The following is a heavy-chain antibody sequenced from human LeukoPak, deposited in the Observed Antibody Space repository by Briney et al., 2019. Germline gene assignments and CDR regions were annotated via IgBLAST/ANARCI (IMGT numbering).Heavy chain of an antibody. CDR3: ARDSSRGDWFDP. CDR2: IYYSGST. Sequence: PSQTLSLTCTVSGGSISSGGYYWSWIRQHPGKGLEWIGYIYYSGSTYYSPSLKSRVTISVDTSKNQFSLKLSSVTAADTAVYYCARDSSRGDWFDPWGQGTLVTVSS. J-gene: IGHJ5*02. CDR1: GGSISSGGYY. D-gene: IGHD6-13*01. V-gene: IGHV4-31*03.